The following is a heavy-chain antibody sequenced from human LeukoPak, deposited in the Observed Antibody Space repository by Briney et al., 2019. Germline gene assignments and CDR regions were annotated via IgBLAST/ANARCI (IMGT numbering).Heavy chain of an antibody. CDR2: IYSGGST. J-gene: IGHJ4*02. V-gene: IGHV3-66*01. Sequence: PGGSLRLSCAASGFTVSSNYMSWVRQAPGKGLEWVSVIYSGGSTYYADSVKGRFTISRDNSKNTLYLQMNSLRAEDTAVYYCASRYYYDGSGSTLDYWGQGTLVTVSS. CDR1: GFTVSSNY. CDR3: ASRYYYDGSGSTLDY. D-gene: IGHD3-22*01.